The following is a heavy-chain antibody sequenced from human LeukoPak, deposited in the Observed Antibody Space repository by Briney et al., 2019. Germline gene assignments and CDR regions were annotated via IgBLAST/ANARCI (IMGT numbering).Heavy chain of an antibody. Sequence: DPGGSLRLSCAASGFTFSEYYMSWSRQAPGKGVEWISYISSSSDTIDYADSVKGRFTISRDNAKKSLYLQMNSLSAEDTAVYYCSRDPAGIRDFDWVEDAFDIWGQGTMVTVSS. V-gene: IGHV3-11*04. CDR3: SRDPAGIRDFDWVEDAFDI. D-gene: IGHD3-9*01. J-gene: IGHJ3*02. CDR1: GFTFSEYY. CDR2: ISSSSDTI.